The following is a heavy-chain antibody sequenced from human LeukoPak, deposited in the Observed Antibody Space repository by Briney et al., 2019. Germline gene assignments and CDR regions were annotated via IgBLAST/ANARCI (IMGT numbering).Heavy chain of an antibody. V-gene: IGHV3-53*01. CDR3: ARAPNWRFDH. D-gene: IGHD1-1*01. J-gene: IGHJ4*02. CDR2: IYSDGTT. CDR1: GFSVSSIY. Sequence: EGSLRLSCAASGFSVSSIYMNWVRQAPGKGLEWVSVIYSDGTTYYADSVKGRFTISRDDSKNTLYLHMNSLRAEDTAVCYCARAPNWRFDHWGQGTLVTVSS.